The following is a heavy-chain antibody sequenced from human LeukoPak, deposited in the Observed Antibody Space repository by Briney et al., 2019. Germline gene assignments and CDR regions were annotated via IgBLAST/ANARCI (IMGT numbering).Heavy chain of an antibody. V-gene: IGHV3-49*04. CDR1: GFTFGDYA. CDR3: SRATYSRGWSALLFDY. Sequence: GGSLRLSCTASGFTFGDYAMSWVRQAPGKGLEWVGFIRSKAYGGTTEYAASVKGRFTISRDDSKRFAYLQMNGLKSEDTAVYYCSRATYSRGWSALLFDYWGQGTLVTVSS. J-gene: IGHJ4*02. D-gene: IGHD6-19*01. CDR2: IRSKAYGGTT.